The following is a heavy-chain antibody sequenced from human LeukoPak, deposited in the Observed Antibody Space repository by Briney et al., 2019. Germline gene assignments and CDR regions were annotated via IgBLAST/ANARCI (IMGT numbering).Heavy chain of an antibody. V-gene: IGHV3-48*03. Sequence: PGGSLRLSCAASGFTFSSYEMNLVRQAPGKGLEWVSYISSSGSTIYYADSVKGRFTISRDNAKNSLYLQMNSLRAEDTAVYYCARIDCSGGSCYSGYFDYWGQGTLVTVSS. CDR2: ISSSGSTI. CDR1: GFTFSSYE. D-gene: IGHD2-15*01. CDR3: ARIDCSGGSCYSGYFDY. J-gene: IGHJ4*02.